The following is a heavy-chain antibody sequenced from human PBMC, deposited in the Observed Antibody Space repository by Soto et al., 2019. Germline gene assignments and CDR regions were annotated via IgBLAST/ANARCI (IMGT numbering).Heavy chain of an antibody. Sequence: SETLSLTCAVSGGSISSSNWWSWVRQPPGKGLEWIGEIYHSGSTNYNPSLKSRVTISVDKSKNQFSLKLSSVTAADTAVYYCARXRITMVRGVIYYYYGMDVWGQGTTVTV. J-gene: IGHJ6*02. D-gene: IGHD3-10*01. CDR2: IYHSGST. V-gene: IGHV4-4*02. CDR1: GGSISSSNW. CDR3: ARXRITMVRGVIYYYYGMDV.